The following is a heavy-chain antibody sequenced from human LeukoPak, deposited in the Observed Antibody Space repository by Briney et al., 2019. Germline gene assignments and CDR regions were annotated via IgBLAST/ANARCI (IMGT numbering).Heavy chain of an antibody. J-gene: IGHJ4*02. V-gene: IGHV3-7*01. CDR3: ARDAQYGSGSPQNY. CDR1: GFSFSSYS. CDR2: IKQDGSET. Sequence: GGSLRLSCAASGFSFSSYSMNWVCQAPGQGLEWVANIKQDGSETHYVDSVRDRFTISRDNAKNAMYLQMNSLRAEDTALYYCARDAQYGSGSPQNYWGQGILVTVSS. D-gene: IGHD3-10*01.